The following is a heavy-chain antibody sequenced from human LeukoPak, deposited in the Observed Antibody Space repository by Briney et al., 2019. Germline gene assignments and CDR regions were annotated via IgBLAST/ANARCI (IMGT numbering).Heavy chain of an antibody. D-gene: IGHD3-10*01. CDR1: GFTFSSYA. V-gene: IGHV3-23*01. Sequence: PGGSLRLSCAASGFTFSSYAMHWVRQTPGKGLEWVSAISGSGGSTYYADSVKGRFTISRDNSKNTLYLQMNSLRAEDTAVYYCAKVFLSGYGSGSSRSFDYWGQGTLVTVSS. CDR2: ISGSGGST. J-gene: IGHJ4*02. CDR3: AKVFLSGYGSGSSRSFDY.